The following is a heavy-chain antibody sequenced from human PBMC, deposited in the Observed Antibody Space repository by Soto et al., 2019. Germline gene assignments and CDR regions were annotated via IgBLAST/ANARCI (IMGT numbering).Heavy chain of an antibody. J-gene: IGHJ4*02. CDR2: IYHGGST. Sequence: SETLSLTCGVSGFSISSGYYWGWVRQPPGKGLEWIGTIYHGGSTFYNPSLKSRVTISVDTSKNQFSLKLSSVTAADTALYYCARVDRSGWTPNFFDYWGRGTLVTVSS. D-gene: IGHD6-19*01. V-gene: IGHV4-38-2*01. CDR1: GFSISSGYY. CDR3: ARVDRSGWTPNFFDY.